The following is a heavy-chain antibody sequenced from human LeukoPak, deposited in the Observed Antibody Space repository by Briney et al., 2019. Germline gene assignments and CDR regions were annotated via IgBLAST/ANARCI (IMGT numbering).Heavy chain of an antibody. CDR2: TYPSGAT. CDR3: ADDFGD. Sequence: PSETLSLTCSVSGGSVSTYYWTWIRQPAGKGLEWIGRTYPSGATHYNPSLKSRVTMSVDTSKNQFSLKLTSVTAADTAVYYCADDFGDWGQGTLVTVSS. CDR1: GGSVSTYY. D-gene: IGHD4-17*01. J-gene: IGHJ4*02. V-gene: IGHV4-4*07.